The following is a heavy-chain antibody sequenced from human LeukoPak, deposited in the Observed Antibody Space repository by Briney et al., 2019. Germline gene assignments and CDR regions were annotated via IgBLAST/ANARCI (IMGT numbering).Heavy chain of an antibody. Sequence: PSETLSLTCAVYGGSFSGYYWSWIRQPPGKGLEWIGEINHSGSTNYNPSLKSRVTISVDTSKNQFSLKLSSVTAADTAVYYCARVKRARVIVVVKSRRGAFDIWGQGTMVTVSS. V-gene: IGHV4-34*01. J-gene: IGHJ3*02. CDR1: GGSFSGYY. CDR2: INHSGST. CDR3: ARVKRARVIVVVKSRRGAFDI. D-gene: IGHD3-22*01.